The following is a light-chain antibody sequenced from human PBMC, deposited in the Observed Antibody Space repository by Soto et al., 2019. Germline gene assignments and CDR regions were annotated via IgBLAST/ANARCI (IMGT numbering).Light chain of an antibody. CDR1: QSISSY. J-gene: IGKJ4*01. CDR2: AAS. CDR3: QQSYITLFLT. V-gene: IGKV1-39*01. Sequence: DIQMTQSPSSLSASVGDRVTITCRASQSISSYLNWYQQKPGKAPKLLIYAASSLQSGVPSRFSGSGSGTDFTLTISSLQPEDFATYYCQQSYITLFLTFGGGTKVEIK.